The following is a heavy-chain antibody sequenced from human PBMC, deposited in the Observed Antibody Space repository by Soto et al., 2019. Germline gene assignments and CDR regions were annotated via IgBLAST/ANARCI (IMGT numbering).Heavy chain of an antibody. CDR1: GFTFRSYG. J-gene: IGHJ6*02. Sequence: PGGSLRLSCAASGFTFRSYGMHWVRQAPGKGLEWVAVISYDGSNKYYADSVKGRFTISRDNSKNTLYLQMNSLRAEDTAVYYCAKDYIRWLRGSDYYYGMDVWGQGTTVTVSS. D-gene: IGHD3-10*01. V-gene: IGHV3-30*18. CDR2: ISYDGSNK. CDR3: AKDYIRWLRGSDYYYGMDV.